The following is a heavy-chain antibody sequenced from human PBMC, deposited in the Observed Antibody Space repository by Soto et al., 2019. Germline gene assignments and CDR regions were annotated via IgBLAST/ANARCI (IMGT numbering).Heavy chain of an antibody. CDR3: ARYYDDCSGYYYYFDY. CDR2: INPNSGGT. Sequence: ASVKVSCKASGYTFTGYYMHWVRQAPGQGLEWMGWINPNSGGTNYAQKFQGWVTMTRDTSISTAYMELSRLRPDDTAVYYCARYYDDCSGYYYYFDYWGQGTLVTVSS. J-gene: IGHJ4*02. D-gene: IGHD3-22*01. CDR1: GYTFTGYY. V-gene: IGHV1-2*04.